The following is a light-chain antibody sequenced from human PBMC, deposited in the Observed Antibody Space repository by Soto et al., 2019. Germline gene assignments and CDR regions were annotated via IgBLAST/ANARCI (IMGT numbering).Light chain of an antibody. J-gene: IGLJ2*01. CDR1: SSDVGGYNY. CDR2: DVN. CDR3: SSYTSSSTLVV. Sequence: QSVLTQPASVSGSPGQSITISCTGTSSDVGGYNYVSWYQQHPGKAPKLMIYDVNNRPSGVSNRFSGSKSGNTDSLTISGLQAEDEADYYCSSYTSSSTLVVFGGGTKLTVL. V-gene: IGLV2-14*01.